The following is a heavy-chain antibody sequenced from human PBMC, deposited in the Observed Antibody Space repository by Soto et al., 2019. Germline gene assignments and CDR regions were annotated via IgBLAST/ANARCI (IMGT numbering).Heavy chain of an antibody. CDR1: GYPVTAYY. J-gene: IGHJ3*02. CDR3: ARGGGVGVAGSAAFDM. Sequence: QLHLVQSGAVVKKPGASVTVSCSASGYPVTAYYMHWVRQAPGRGLEWMGGINPATGAAKYTQTFQGRVTMTRDTSTSTVLTELSGLTSEDTAVFYWARGGGVGVAGSAAFDMWGQGTLVTVSS. CDR2: INPATGAA. D-gene: IGHD3-3*01. V-gene: IGHV1-2*02.